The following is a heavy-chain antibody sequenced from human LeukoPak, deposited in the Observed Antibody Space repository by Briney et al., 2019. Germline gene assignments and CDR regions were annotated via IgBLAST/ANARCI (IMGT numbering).Heavy chain of an antibody. V-gene: IGHV3-23*01. J-gene: IGHJ6*02. Sequence: GGSLRLSCAASGFTFSNYAMSWVRQAPGKGLEWVSTIIDSGSSTYYADSVKGRFTISRDNSKNTLYPQMDSLRAEDTAIYYCAKVPYSDYGSGRPPFMDVWGQGTTVAVSS. CDR1: GFTFSNYA. D-gene: IGHD3-10*01. CDR2: IIDSGSST. CDR3: AKVPYSDYGSGRPPFMDV.